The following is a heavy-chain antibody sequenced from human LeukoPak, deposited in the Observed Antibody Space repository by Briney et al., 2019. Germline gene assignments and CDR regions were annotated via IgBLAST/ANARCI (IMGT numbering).Heavy chain of an antibody. J-gene: IGHJ4*02. CDR3: ARHAQIAAAGTN. V-gene: IGHV5-51*01. D-gene: IGHD6-13*01. CDR2: IYPGDSDT. Sequence: GESLQISCKGSGYGFTSYWIGWVRPMPGKGLGWMGIIYPGDSDTRYSPSFQGQVTISADKSISTAYLQWSSLKASDTAMYYCARHAQIAAAGTNWGQGTLVTVSS. CDR1: GYGFTSYW.